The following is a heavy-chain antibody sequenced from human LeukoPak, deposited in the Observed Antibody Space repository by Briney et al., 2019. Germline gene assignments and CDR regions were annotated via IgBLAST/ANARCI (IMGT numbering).Heavy chain of an antibody. CDR2: INHSGST. Sequence: SETLSLTCAVYGGSFSVYYWSWIRQPPGKGLEWIAEINHSGSTNYNPSLKSRVTISVDTSKNQFSLKLNSVTAADTAVYYCATRDYWGQGIMVTVSS. V-gene: IGHV4-34*01. CDR1: GGSFSVYY. J-gene: IGHJ4*01. CDR3: ATRDY.